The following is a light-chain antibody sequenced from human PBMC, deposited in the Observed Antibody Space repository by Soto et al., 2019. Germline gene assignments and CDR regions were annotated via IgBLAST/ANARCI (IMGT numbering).Light chain of an antibody. Sequence: EIVLTQSPGTLSLSPGERATLSCRASQTVTSSYLAWYQQRPGQAPRLLIQAASTRATGIPERFCGSGSGTDFTLTISRLEPEDFAVYYCQQYGGSPGMYTFGQGNKLEI. V-gene: IGKV3-20*01. CDR1: QTVTSSY. CDR2: AAS. J-gene: IGKJ2*01. CDR3: QQYGGSPGMYT.